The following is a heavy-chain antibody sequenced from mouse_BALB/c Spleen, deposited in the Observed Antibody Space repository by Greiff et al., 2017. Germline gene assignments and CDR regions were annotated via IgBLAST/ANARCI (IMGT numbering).Heavy chain of an antibody. CDR3: ARSRYDQGYYAMDY. CDR1: GYTFTSYT. Sequence: QVQLQQSAAELARPGASVKMSCKASGYTFTSYTMHWVKQRPGQGLEWIGYINPSSGYTEYNQKFKDKTTLTADKSSSTAYMQLSSLTSEDSAVYYCARSRYDQGYYAMDYWGQGTSVTVSS. J-gene: IGHJ4*01. CDR2: INPSSGYT. V-gene: IGHV1-4*02. D-gene: IGHD2-14*01.